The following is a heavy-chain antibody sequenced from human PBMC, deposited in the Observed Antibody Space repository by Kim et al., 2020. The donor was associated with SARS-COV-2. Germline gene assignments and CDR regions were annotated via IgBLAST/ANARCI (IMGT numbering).Heavy chain of an antibody. Sequence: KGRFTISRDNSKNTLYLQMNSLRAEDTAVYYCAKDPNILTGYYFGANFDYWGQGTLVTVSS. D-gene: IGHD3-9*01. CDR3: AKDPNILTGYYFGANFDY. V-gene: IGHV3-30*02. J-gene: IGHJ4*02.